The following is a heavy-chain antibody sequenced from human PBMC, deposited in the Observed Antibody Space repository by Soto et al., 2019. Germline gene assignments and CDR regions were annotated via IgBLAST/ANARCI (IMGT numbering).Heavy chain of an antibody. CDR1: GFSVSTSH. Sequence: EVQLVDSGGGLIQPGGSLRLSCAAAGFSVSTSHMNWVRQTPGKGLEWVSVIYSGGAPYYAASVKGRFTISRDKSKNTVYPQTHSLRAEDTAVYYCARAGPYDSGSSMLRYNWFDPWGQGTLVTVSS. CDR2: IYSGGAP. CDR3: ARAGPYDSGSSMLRYNWFDP. D-gene: IGHD3-10*01. J-gene: IGHJ5*02. V-gene: IGHV3-53*01.